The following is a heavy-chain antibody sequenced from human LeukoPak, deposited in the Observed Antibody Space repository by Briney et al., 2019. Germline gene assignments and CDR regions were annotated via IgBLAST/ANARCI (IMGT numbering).Heavy chain of an antibody. CDR2: IYSGGST. CDR1: GFTFNKYG. D-gene: IGHD3-22*01. V-gene: IGHV3-53*01. Sequence: TGGSLRLSCAVSGFTFNKYGMNWVRQAPGKGLEWVSLIYSGGSTYYADSVKGRFTISRDNSKNTLYLQMNSLRAEDTAVYYCARRAGDYSHPYDYWGQGTLVTVSS. J-gene: IGHJ4*02. CDR3: ARRAGDYSHPYDY.